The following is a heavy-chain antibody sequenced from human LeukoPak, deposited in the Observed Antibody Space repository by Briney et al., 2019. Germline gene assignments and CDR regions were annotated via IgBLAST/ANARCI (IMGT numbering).Heavy chain of an antibody. V-gene: IGHV1-69*04. J-gene: IGHJ4*02. D-gene: IGHD5-24*01. CDR2: IIPILGIA. Sequence: SVKVSCKASGGTFSSYAISWVRQAPGQGLEWMGRIIPILGIANYAQKFQGRVTITADKSTSTAYMELSSLRSEDTAVYYCARDPGRDGYNIKDYFDYWGQGTLVTVSS. CDR3: ARDPGRDGYNIKDYFDY. CDR1: GGTFSSYA.